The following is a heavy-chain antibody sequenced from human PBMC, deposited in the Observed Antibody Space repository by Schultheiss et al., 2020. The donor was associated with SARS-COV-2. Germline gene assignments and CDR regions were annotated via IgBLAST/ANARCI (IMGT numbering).Heavy chain of an antibody. CDR1: GGSISSYY. D-gene: IGHD3-9*01. CDR3: ARVGKNDILTGYYFDY. CDR2: INHSGST. J-gene: IGHJ4*02. Sequence: SETLSLTCTVSGGSISSYYWSWIRQPPGKGLEWIGEINHSGSTYYNPSLKSRVTISVDTSKNQFSLKLSSVTAADTAVYYCARVGKNDILTGYYFDYWGQGTLVTVSS. V-gene: IGHV4-4*08.